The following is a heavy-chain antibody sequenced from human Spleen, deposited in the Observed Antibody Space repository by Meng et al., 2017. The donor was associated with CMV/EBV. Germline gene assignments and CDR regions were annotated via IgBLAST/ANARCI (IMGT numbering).Heavy chain of an antibody. Sequence: SETLSLTCTVSGDSISSGGYYWHWIRQHPGKGLEWIGYIYYSGSTYYNPSLKSRVTISIDMSKNQFSLKLRSVTAADTAVYYCARVELELANRYYYYGMDVWGQGTTVTVSS. D-gene: IGHD1-7*01. CDR3: ARVELELANRYYYYGMDV. CDR2: IYYSGST. CDR1: GDSISSGGYY. J-gene: IGHJ6*02. V-gene: IGHV4-31*03.